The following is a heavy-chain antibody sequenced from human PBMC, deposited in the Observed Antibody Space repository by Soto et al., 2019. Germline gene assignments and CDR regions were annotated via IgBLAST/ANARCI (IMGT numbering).Heavy chain of an antibody. V-gene: IGHV3-15*01. Sequence: EMQLVESGGGLVKPGGSLRLSCAASGFAFSDAWMTWVRQAPGKGLEWVGRIKSQGEGGTTEYAAPVKGRFTISRDDSESTLYLQMNSLKTEETGVYYCATFRSYSDCWGQGSLVTVSS. J-gene: IGHJ4*02. CDR2: IKSQGEGGTT. CDR1: GFAFSDAW. CDR3: ATFRSYSDC.